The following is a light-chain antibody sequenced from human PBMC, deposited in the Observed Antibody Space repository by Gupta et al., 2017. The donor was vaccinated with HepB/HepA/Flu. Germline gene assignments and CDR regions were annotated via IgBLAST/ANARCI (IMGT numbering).Light chain of an antibody. CDR3: QQRSIWLT. CDR2: DAS. J-gene: IGKJ4*01. V-gene: IGKV3-11*01. CDR1: QSVSSY. Sequence: EIVLTQSPATLSLSPGERSTLSCRASQSVSSYLAWYQQKPGQAPRLLIYDASNRATGIPARFSGSGSGTDFTLTISSPEHEDFEVYYCQQRSIWLTFGGGTKVEIK.